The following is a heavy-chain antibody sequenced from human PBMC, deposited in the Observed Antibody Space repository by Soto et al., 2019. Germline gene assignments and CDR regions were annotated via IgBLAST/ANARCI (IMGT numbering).Heavy chain of an antibody. Sequence: GESLKISCKGSGYSFTSYWISWVRQMPGKGLEWMGRIDPSDSYTNYSPSFQGHVTISADKSISTAYLQWSSLKASDTAMYYCARHRPILSFRVLGVDGMDVWGQGTTVTVSS. CDR3: ARHRPILSFRVLGVDGMDV. V-gene: IGHV5-10-1*01. J-gene: IGHJ6*02. D-gene: IGHD3-16*02. CDR1: GYSFTSYW. CDR2: IDPSDSYT.